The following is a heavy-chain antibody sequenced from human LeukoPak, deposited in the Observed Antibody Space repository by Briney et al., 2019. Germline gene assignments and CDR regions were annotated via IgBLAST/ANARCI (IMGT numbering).Heavy chain of an antibody. V-gene: IGHV4-38-2*02. Sequence: SETLSLTCTVSGYSISSGYYWGWIRQPPGKGLEWIGSIYYSGSTYYNPSLKSRVTISVDTSKNQFSLKLSSVTAADTAVYYCARSPSMYAVANWFDPWGQGTLVTVSS. CDR1: GYSISSGYY. CDR3: ARSPSMYAVANWFDP. D-gene: IGHD2-8*01. J-gene: IGHJ5*02. CDR2: IYYSGST.